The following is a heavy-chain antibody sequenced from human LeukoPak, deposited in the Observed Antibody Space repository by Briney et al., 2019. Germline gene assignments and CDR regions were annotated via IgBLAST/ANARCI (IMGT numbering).Heavy chain of an antibody. Sequence: SETLSLTCTVSGGSISSYYWSWIRQPPGKGLEWIGYIHTSGSTNYNPSLKSRVTISVDTSKNQFSLKLSSVTTADTAVYYCARLRGSSWYWFDPWGQGTLVTVSS. D-gene: IGHD6-13*01. V-gene: IGHV4-4*09. CDR1: GGSISSYY. CDR2: IHTSGST. CDR3: ARLRGSSWYWFDP. J-gene: IGHJ5*02.